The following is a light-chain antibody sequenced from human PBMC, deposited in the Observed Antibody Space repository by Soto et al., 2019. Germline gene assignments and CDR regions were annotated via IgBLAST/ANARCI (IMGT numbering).Light chain of an antibody. CDR1: QSVSSY. Sequence: EIVLTQSPATLSLSPGERATLSCRASQSVSSYLGWYQQKPGQAPRLLIYDASNRATGIPARFSGSGSGTDFTLTITSLEPEDFAFYYCHQRQRWPRTFGQGTKV. V-gene: IGKV3-11*01. J-gene: IGKJ1*01. CDR2: DAS. CDR3: HQRQRWPRT.